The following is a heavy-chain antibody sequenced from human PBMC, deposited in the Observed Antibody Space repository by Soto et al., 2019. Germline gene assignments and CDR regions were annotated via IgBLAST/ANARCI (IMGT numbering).Heavy chain of an antibody. CDR3: AREWRMATSRRAFDY. Sequence: SVKVSCKASGGTFSSYAISWVRQAPGQGLEWMGGIIPIFGTANYAQKFQGRVTITADESTSTAYMELSSLRSEDTAVYYCAREWRMATSRRAFDYWGQGTLVTVSS. CDR1: GGTFSSYA. J-gene: IGHJ4*02. V-gene: IGHV1-69*13. D-gene: IGHD5-12*01. CDR2: IIPIFGTA.